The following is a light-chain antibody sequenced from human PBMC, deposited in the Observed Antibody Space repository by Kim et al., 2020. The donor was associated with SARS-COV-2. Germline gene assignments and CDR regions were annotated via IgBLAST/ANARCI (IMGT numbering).Light chain of an antibody. CDR3: NSRDSSGNHVV. CDR1: TLRSLF. J-gene: IGLJ2*01. V-gene: IGLV3-19*01. Sequence: SSELTQDPAVSVALGQTVSITCQGDTLRSLFANWYQQKPGQAPVLVIYVNKNRPSGIPDRFSGSSSGNTASLTITGAQAEDEADYYGNSRDSSGNHVVFG. CDR2: VNK.